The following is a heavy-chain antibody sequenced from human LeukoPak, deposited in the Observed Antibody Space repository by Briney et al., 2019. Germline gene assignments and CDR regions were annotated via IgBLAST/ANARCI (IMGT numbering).Heavy chain of an antibody. V-gene: IGHV3-9*01. CDR1: GFTFDDYA. D-gene: IGHD3-16*01. CDR3: ANDYGGSRPFDI. CDR2: ISWNSGSI. J-gene: IGHJ3*02. Sequence: PGGSLRLSCAASGFTFDDYAMHWVRQAPGKGLEWVSGISWNSGSIGYADSVKGRFTIPRDNAKNSLYLQMNSLRAEDTALYYCANDYGGSRPFDIWGQGTMVTVSS.